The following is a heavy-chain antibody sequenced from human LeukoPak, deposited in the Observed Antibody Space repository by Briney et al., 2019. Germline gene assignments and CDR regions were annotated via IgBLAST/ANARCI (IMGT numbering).Heavy chain of an antibody. J-gene: IGHJ4*02. V-gene: IGHV3-23*01. Sequence: PGGSLRLSCAATGCSFSIYAMSWVRQAPGKGLEWVSAISGSGGDKYYADSVKGRFTISRDNSKNTLYLQMNSLRAEDTAVYYCAKDCLTGSYGYFDYWGLGALVTVSS. D-gene: IGHD3-10*01. CDR2: ISGSGGDK. CDR1: GCSFSIYA. CDR3: AKDCLTGSYGYFDY.